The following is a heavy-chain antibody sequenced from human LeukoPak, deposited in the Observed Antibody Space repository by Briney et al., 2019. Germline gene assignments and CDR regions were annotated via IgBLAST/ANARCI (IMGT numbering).Heavy chain of an antibody. CDR3: AKAYYYDSSGYYPLDY. Sequence: GGSLRLSCAASGFTFSSYWMHWVRQAPGKGLVWVSRINSDGSSTSYADSVKGRFTISRDNAKNTLYLQMNSLRAEDTAVYYCAKAYYYDSSGYYPLDYWGQGTLVTVSS. V-gene: IGHV3-74*01. CDR1: GFTFSSYW. D-gene: IGHD3-22*01. J-gene: IGHJ4*02. CDR2: INSDGSST.